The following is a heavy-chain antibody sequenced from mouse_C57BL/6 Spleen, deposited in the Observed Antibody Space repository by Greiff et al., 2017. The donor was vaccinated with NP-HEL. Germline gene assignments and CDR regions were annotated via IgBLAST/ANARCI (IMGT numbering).Heavy chain of an antibody. CDR3: ARQEGSYYGSSYWGAMDY. V-gene: IGHV5-15*01. Sequence: EVKLVESGGGLVQPGGSLKLSCAASGFTFSDYGMAWVRQAPRKGPEWVAFISNLAYSIYYADTVTGRFTISRENAKNTLYLEMSSLRSEETAMYYCARQEGSYYGSSYWGAMDYWGQGTSVTVSS. CDR1: GFTFSDYG. CDR2: ISNLAYSI. D-gene: IGHD1-1*01. J-gene: IGHJ4*01.